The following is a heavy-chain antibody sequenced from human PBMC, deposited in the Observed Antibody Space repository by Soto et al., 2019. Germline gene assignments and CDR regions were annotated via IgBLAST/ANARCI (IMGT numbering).Heavy chain of an antibody. D-gene: IGHD1-1*01. CDR3: AREGRSHGLGVHNAFDI. CDR1: GGTFSSYA. Sequence: QVQLVQSGAEVKKPGSSVKVSCKASGGTFSSYAISWVRQAPGQGLEWMGGIIPIFGTANYAQKFQGRVTITADESTSTAYMELSSLRSEDTAVYYCAREGRSHGLGVHNAFDIWGQGTMVTVSS. CDR2: IIPIFGTA. J-gene: IGHJ3*02. V-gene: IGHV1-69*01.